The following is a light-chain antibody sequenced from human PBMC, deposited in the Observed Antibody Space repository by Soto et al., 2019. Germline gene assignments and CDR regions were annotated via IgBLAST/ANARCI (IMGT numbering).Light chain of an antibody. CDR1: QSVSSN. V-gene: IGKV3-15*01. Sequence: EIVMTQSPATLSVSPGERATLSCRASQSVSSNFAWYQQKPAQAPRLLIYGASTRATGIPARFSGSGSGTEFTLTISSLQSEDFAVYYCQQYNSWPPYTFGQGTKLEIK. J-gene: IGKJ2*01. CDR3: QQYNSWPPYT. CDR2: GAS.